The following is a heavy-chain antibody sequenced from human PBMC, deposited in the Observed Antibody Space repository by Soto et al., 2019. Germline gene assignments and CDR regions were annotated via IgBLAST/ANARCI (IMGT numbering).Heavy chain of an antibody. CDR1: GFTFSSYW. Sequence: GGSLRLSCAASGFTFSSYWMSWVRQAPGKGLEWVANIKQDGSEKYYGDSVKGRFTISRDNAKNSLYLQMNSLRVEDTTVYYCARFTSSGWYCDYGMDLWGQGTTVTVSS. J-gene: IGHJ6*02. V-gene: IGHV3-7*01. D-gene: IGHD6-19*01. CDR3: ARFTSSGWYCDYGMDL. CDR2: IKQDGSEK.